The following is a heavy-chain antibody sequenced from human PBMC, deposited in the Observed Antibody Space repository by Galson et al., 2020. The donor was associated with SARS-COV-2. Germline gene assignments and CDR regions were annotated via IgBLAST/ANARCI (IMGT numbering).Heavy chain of an antibody. CDR1: GFSLSTSAMC. D-gene: IGHD6-19*01. Sequence: ESGPTLVKPTQTLTLTCTFSGFSLSTSAMCVSWIRQPPGKALQWLARIDWDDDEYYSTSLKTRLTISKDTSKNQVVLTMTNMDPVDTATYYCARIDSSGCRGNYWGQGTLVTVSS. J-gene: IGHJ4*02. CDR2: IDWDDDE. V-gene: IGHV2-70*11. CDR3: ARIDSSGCRGNY.